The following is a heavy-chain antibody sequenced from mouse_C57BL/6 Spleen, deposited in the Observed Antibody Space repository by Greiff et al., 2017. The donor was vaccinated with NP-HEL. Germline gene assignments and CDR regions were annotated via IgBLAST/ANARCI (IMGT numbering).Heavy chain of an antibody. CDR2: ISNGGGST. CDR1: GFTFSDYY. D-gene: IGHD1-2*01. V-gene: IGHV5-12*01. J-gene: IGHJ1*03. CDR3: ARHDYGTWYFDV. Sequence: EVQVVESGGGLVQPGGSLKLSCAASGFTFSDYYMYWVRQTPEKRLEWVAYISNGGGSTYYPDTVKGRFTISRDNAKNTQYLQMSRLKSEDTAMYYCARHDYGTWYFDVWGTGTTVTVSS.